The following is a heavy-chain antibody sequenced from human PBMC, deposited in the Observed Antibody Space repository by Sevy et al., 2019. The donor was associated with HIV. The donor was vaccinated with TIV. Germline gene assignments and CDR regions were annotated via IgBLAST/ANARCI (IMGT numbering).Heavy chain of an antibody. V-gene: IGHV3-23*01. J-gene: IGHJ4*02. Sequence: GGSLRLSCAASGFTFSNYAMSWVRQAPGKGLEWVSSVSISGPNTYYADSVKGRFTISRDNSKNTMYRQMNSLRAEDTAVYYCAKEWTQLSDWYGELDYWGQGSLVTVSS. CDR2: VSISGPNT. CDR1: GFTFSNYA. CDR3: AKEWTQLSDWYGELDY. D-gene: IGHD6-19*01.